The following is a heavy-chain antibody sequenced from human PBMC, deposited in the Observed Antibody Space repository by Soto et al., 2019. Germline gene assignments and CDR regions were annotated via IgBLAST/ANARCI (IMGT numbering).Heavy chain of an antibody. J-gene: IGHJ6*02. CDR2: ISAYNGNT. V-gene: IGHV1-18*01. D-gene: IGHD4-17*01. Sequence: GASVKVSFKASGYTFTSCDINCVRQAPGQGLEWMGWISAYNGNTNYAQKLQGRVTMTTDTSTSTAYMELRSLRSDDTAVYYCARVVVDYGDYELGMDVWGQGTTVTVSS. CDR3: ARVVVDYGDYELGMDV. CDR1: GYTFTSCD.